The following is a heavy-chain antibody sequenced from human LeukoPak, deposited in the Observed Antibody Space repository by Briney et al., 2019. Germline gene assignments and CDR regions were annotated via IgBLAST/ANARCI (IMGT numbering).Heavy chain of an antibody. CDR1: GGSISSSSYY. V-gene: IGHV4-39*07. D-gene: IGHD2-15*01. Sequence: SETLSLTCTVSGGSISSSSYYWGWIRQPPGKGLEWIGSIYYSGSTYYNPSLKSRVTISVDTSKNQFSLNLSSVTAADTAVYYCARGVAKSSKFHFSYYFDYWGQGTLVTVSS. CDR3: ARGVAKSSKFHFSYYFDY. CDR2: IYYSGST. J-gene: IGHJ4*02.